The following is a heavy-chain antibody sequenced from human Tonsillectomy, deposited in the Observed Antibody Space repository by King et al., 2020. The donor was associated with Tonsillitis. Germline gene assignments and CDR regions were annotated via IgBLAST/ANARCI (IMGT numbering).Heavy chain of an antibody. Sequence: QLVQSGAEVKEPGASVKVSCKASGYTFNNYYIHWVRQAPGQGLEWMGVIDPSGGSTTYPQKFQGRVTMTRDTSTSTVYMELSSLRSADMAFYYCVRSGERRCPACWFDPWGQGTLVTVSS. CDR3: VRSGERRCPACWFDP. CDR1: GYTFNNYY. D-gene: IGHD1-1*01. J-gene: IGHJ5*02. CDR2: IDPSGGST. V-gene: IGHV1-46*02.